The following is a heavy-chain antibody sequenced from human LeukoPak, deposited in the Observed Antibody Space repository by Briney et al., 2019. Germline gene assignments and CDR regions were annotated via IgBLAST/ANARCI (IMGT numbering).Heavy chain of an antibody. CDR1: GGSISSSSYY. D-gene: IGHD3-22*01. J-gene: IGHJ5*02. Sequence: PSETLPLTCTVSGGSISSSSYYWGWIRQPPGKGLEWIGSIYYSGSTYYNPSLKSRVTISVDTSKNQFSLKLSSVTAADTAVYYCACTYYYDSSGLNWFDPWGQGTLVTVSS. V-gene: IGHV4-39*01. CDR3: ACTYYYDSSGLNWFDP. CDR2: IYYSGST.